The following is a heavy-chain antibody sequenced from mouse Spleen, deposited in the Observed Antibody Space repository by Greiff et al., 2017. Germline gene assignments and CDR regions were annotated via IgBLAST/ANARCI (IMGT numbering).Heavy chain of an antibody. Sequence: VQRVESGPGLVAPSQSLSITCTVSGFSLTNYAVHWVRQSPGKGLEWLGVIWSDGSTDYNAAFISRLSISKDNSKSQVFFKMNSLQADDTAIYYCARNDGNYVLFAYWGQGTLVTVSA. CDR2: IWSDGST. V-gene: IGHV2-4-1*01. CDR1: GFSLTNYA. J-gene: IGHJ3*01. CDR3: ARNDGNYVLFAY. D-gene: IGHD2-1*01.